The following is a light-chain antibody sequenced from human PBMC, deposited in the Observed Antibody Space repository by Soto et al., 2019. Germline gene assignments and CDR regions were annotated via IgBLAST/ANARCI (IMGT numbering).Light chain of an antibody. CDR2: AAS. J-gene: IGKJ5*01. V-gene: IGKV1-12*01. CDR1: QGFSSW. Sequence: DIQMTQSPSSVAAAVGGIITITGRASQGFSSWLAWYQQKPGKAPKLLIYAASSLQSGVPSRFSGSGSGTDFTLTISSLQPDDFASYYCQRLHNFPLTFGQGTRLEIK. CDR3: QRLHNFPLT.